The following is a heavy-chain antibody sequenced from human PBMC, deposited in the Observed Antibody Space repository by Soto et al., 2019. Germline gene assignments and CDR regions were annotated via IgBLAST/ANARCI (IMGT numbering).Heavy chain of an antibody. CDR2: IDTSGST. J-gene: IGHJ4*02. CDR3: ARGGHDFWSGPFDY. CDR1: GGTISTYY. V-gene: IGHV4-4*07. D-gene: IGHD3-3*01. Sequence: SETLSLTCTVSGGTISTYYCNWIRQSAGKGLEWIGRIDTSGSTNYNPSLKSRVTMSVDTSKEQFSLKLSSVTAADTAVYYCARGGHDFWSGPFDYWGQGALVTVSS.